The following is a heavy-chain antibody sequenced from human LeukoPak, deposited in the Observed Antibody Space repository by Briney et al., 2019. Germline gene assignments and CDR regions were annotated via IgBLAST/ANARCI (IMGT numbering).Heavy chain of an antibody. CDR3: AFSNAFKV. D-gene: IGHD2-8*01. Sequence: GGSLRVSCAASGISFSGNWMGWVRQAPGEGLEWVASIKYDGSAKYNAVSVKGRFTISRDNAKNSLYLEMNSLTAEDTAVYYCAFSNAFKVWGQGTLVTVSS. CDR2: IKYDGSAK. J-gene: IGHJ4*02. V-gene: IGHV3-7*01. CDR1: GISFSGNW.